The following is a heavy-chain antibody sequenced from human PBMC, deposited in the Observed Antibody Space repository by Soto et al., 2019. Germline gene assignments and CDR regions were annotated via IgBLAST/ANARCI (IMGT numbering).Heavy chain of an antibody. J-gene: IGHJ6*04. CDR1: GFTVSSYA. V-gene: IGHV3-30-3*01. Sequence: PGSSLRLFSAASGFTVSSYAMHWVRQAPGKGLEWVAVISYDGSNKYYADSVKGRFTISRDNSKNTLYLQMNSLRAEDTAVYYCARDKVVVSVILYGRAAWGKVITFT. D-gene: IGHD2-8*02. CDR2: ISYDGSNK. CDR3: ARDKVVVSVILYGRAA.